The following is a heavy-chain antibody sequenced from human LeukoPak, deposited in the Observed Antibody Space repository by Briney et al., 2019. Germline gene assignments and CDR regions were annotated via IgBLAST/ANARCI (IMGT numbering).Heavy chain of an antibody. D-gene: IGHD3-10*01. J-gene: IGHJ4*02. V-gene: IGHV3-66*01. CDR1: GLSVSSNF. Sequence: PGGSLRLSCAASGLSVSSNFMSWVRQAPGKGLEWVSVIYNNGGRTTYADSVKGRFIISRDNSKNTLNLQMNSLRDEDTAVYYCARENGRGVISPYYDFWGREVLVTVSS. CDR3: ARENGRGVISPYYDF. CDR2: IYNNGGRT.